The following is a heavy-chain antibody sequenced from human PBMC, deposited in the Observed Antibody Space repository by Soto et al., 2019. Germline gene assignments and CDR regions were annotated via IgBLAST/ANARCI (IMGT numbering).Heavy chain of an antibody. D-gene: IGHD7-27*01. V-gene: IGHV4-59*11. CDR2: VYYNGIT. CDR1: GGSINNHY. CDR3: ARANWYSEY. J-gene: IGHJ4*02. Sequence: SETLSLTCTVSGGSINNHYWSWIRQPPGKGLEWLGYVYYNGITNYNPSLKRRVTMSVDTSKNQVSLNLTSLTAADTATYYCARANWYSEYWGKGIPVTVSS.